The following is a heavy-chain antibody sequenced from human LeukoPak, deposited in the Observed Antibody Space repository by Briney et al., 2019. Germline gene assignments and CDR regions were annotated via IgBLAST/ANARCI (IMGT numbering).Heavy chain of an antibody. V-gene: IGHV4-30-2*01. D-gene: IGHD2-2*01. CDR3: ARAGYEYQLLRSYYYYYMDV. Sequence: SQTLSLTCTVSGGSISSGGYYWSWIRQPPGKGLEWIGYIYHSGSTYYNPSLKSRVTISVDRSKNQFSLKLSSVTAADTAVYYCARAGYEYQLLRSYYYYYMDVWGKGTTVTVSS. J-gene: IGHJ6*03. CDR1: GGSISSGGYY. CDR2: IYHSGST.